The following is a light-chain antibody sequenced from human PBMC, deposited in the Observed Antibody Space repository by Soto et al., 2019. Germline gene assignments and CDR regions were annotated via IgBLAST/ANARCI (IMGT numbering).Light chain of an antibody. J-gene: IGKJ1*01. CDR1: QSVSSSY. CDR3: QQYGSSPRT. V-gene: IGKV3-20*01. CDR2: GAS. Sequence: WKMFPGTVSLSAVDSTTLSCRPSQSVSSSYLAWYQQNPGQAPSPLIYGASSRATGIPDRFSGRGSGTDFTLTISRLEPEDVAVYYGQQYGSSPRTLGKGTRWIS.